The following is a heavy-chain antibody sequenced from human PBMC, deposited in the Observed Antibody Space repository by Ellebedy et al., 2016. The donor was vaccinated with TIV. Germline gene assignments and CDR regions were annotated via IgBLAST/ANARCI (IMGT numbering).Heavy chain of an antibody. CDR1: GFTFTNYW. Sequence: GESLKISCAASGFTFTNYWMYWVRQAPGKGLVWVSAINTDGSSTTYAESVKGRFSISRDNAKNTLYLQMNSLSVEDTAMYYCARRGDGYGYAYWGQGTLVTVSS. CDR2: INTDGSST. V-gene: IGHV3-74*01. J-gene: IGHJ4*02. CDR3: ARRGDGYGYAY. D-gene: IGHD5-18*01.